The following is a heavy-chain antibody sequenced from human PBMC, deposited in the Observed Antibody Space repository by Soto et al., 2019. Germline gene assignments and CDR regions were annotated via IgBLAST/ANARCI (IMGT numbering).Heavy chain of an antibody. CDR2: ISYDGSNK. CDR3: ARDQLPEQLLFIY. Sequence: GGSLRLSCAASGFTFSSYAMHWVRQAPGKGLEWVAVISYDGSNKYYADSVKGRFTISRDNSKNTLYLQMNSLRAEDTAVYYWARDQLPEQLLFIYWGRETLVTVS. V-gene: IGHV3-30-3*01. CDR1: GFTFSSYA. D-gene: IGHD6-13*01. J-gene: IGHJ4*02.